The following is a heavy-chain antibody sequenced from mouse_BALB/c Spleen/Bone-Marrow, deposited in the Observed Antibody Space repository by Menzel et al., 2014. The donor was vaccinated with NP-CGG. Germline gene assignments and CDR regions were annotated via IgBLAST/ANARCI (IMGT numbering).Heavy chain of an antibody. V-gene: IGHV2-6-2*01. CDR2: IWSDGST. J-gene: IGHJ4*01. D-gene: IGHD4-1*01. CDR1: GFSLTSYG. Sequence: VKLVDSGPDLVAPSQSLSLTCTVSGFSLTSYGLHWVRQPPGKGLEWLGVIWSDGSTTYNSALKSRLSISKDNSKRQVLLKMNSLQTDDTAMYYCARSGTDYAMDYWGQGTSVTVSS. CDR3: ARSGTDYAMDY.